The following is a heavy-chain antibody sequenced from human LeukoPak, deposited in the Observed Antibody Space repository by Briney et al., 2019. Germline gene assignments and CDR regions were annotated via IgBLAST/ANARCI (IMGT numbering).Heavy chain of an antibody. Sequence: SETPSLTCAVSGGSISDSNWWNWLRQSPGKGLEWIWKIYQSGSTNYNPSLKNRVTISVDKSKNQFSLNLNSVTAADTAVYYCARHPGTAMGIYALDVWGQGTMVTVSS. CDR2: IYQSGST. CDR1: GGSISDSNW. V-gene: IGHV4-4*02. CDR3: ARHPGTAMGIYALDV. D-gene: IGHD5-18*01. J-gene: IGHJ3*01.